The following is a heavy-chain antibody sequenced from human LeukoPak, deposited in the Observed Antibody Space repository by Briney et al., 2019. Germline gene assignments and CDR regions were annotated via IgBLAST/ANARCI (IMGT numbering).Heavy chain of an antibody. Sequence: PGRSLRLSCAASGFTFSSYAMHWVRQAPGKGLEWVAVISYDGSNKYYADSVKGRFTISRDNSKNTLYLQMNSLRADDTAVYYCARDTDGSLDYWGQGILVTVAS. J-gene: IGHJ4*02. CDR3: ARDTDGSLDY. V-gene: IGHV3-30*04. D-gene: IGHD1-26*01. CDR2: ISYDGSNK. CDR1: GFTFSSYA.